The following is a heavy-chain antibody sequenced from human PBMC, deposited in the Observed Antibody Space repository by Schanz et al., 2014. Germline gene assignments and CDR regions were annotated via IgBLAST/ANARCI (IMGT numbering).Heavy chain of an antibody. CDR3: ARGTPFLCDY. Sequence: EVQLVESGGGLVKPGGSLRLSCAASGFTFSSYTMKWVRQAPGKGLEWVSSISSTSTYLYYADSVKGRFTISRDSARNSLYLQMSSRRAEDTAVYYCARGTPFLCDYWGQGTLVTVSS. V-gene: IGHV3-21*01. CDR2: ISSTSTYL. D-gene: IGHD3-16*01. CDR1: GFTFSSYT. J-gene: IGHJ4*02.